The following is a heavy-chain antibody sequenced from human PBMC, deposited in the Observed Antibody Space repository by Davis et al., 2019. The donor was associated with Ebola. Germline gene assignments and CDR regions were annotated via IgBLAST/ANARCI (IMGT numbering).Heavy chain of an antibody. Sequence: PSETLSLTCTVSGGSISSGDYYWSWIRQPPGKGLEWIGEINHSGSTNYNPSLKSRVTMSVDTSKNQFSLKLSSVTAADTAVYYCARDPTGYAYGMDVWGQGTTVTVSS. CDR3: ARDPTGYAYGMDV. CDR1: GGSISSGDYY. J-gene: IGHJ6*02. V-gene: IGHV4-39*07. CDR2: INHSGST. D-gene: IGHD5-12*01.